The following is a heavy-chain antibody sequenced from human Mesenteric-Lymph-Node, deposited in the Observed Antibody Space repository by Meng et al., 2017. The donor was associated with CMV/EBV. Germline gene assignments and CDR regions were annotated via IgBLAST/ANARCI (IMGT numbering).Heavy chain of an antibody. J-gene: IGHJ5*02. CDR1: GGSISSYY. D-gene: IGHD6-13*01. V-gene: IGHV4-59*01. CDR3: ASRIVIAAAVFWFDP. CDR2: IYYSGST. Sequence: SETLSLTCTVSGGSISSYYWSWIRQPPGKGLEWIGYIYYSGSTNYNPSLKSRVTISVDTSKNQFSLKLSSVTAADTAVYYCASRIVIAAAVFWFDPWGQGTLVTVSS.